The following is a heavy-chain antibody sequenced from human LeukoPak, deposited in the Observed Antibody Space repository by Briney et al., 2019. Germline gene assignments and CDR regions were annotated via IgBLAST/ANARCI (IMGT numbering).Heavy chain of an antibody. Sequence: PGGSLRLSCAVSGFTVSTNYMNWVRQAPGKGLVWVSRINNDGNSTSYADSVRGRFTISRDNAQNTLYLQMNSLRDEDTAVYYCALLPPDALDIWGQGTAVTVSS. V-gene: IGHV3-74*01. CDR3: ALLPPDALDI. CDR2: INNDGNST. CDR1: GFTVSTNY. J-gene: IGHJ3*02. D-gene: IGHD3-22*01.